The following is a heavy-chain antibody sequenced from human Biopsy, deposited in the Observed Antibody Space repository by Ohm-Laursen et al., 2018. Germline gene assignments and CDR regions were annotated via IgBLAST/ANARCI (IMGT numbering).Heavy chain of an antibody. V-gene: IGHV5-51*01. D-gene: IGHD2-15*01. J-gene: IGHJ5*01. CDR3: VRRGSPRHCSGGYCATGWFDS. CDR1: RDSFINYW. Sequence: ESLRLSCTGSRDSFINYWIGWVRQMPGKGLVYMGIIYSEDSDTRYSPSFQGQVIISVDMSITTSYLQWSSLKASESGIYYCVRRGSPRHCSGGYCATGWFDSWGQGTLVTVSS. CDR2: IYSEDSDT.